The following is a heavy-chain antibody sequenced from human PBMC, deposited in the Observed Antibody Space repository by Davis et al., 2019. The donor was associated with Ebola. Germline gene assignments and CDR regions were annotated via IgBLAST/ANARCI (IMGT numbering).Heavy chain of an antibody. D-gene: IGHD3-16*02. CDR1: GFTFSSYG. Sequence: GESLKISCAASGFTFSSYGMHWVRQAPGKGLEWVAVISYDGSNKYYADSVKGRFTISRDNSKNTLYLQMNSLRAEDTAVYYCARGRGLSDYWGQGTLVTVSS. V-gene: IGHV3-30*03. CDR3: ARGRGLSDY. J-gene: IGHJ4*02. CDR2: ISYDGSNK.